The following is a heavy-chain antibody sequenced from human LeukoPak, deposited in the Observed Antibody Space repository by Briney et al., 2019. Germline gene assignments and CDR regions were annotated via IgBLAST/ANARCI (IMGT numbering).Heavy chain of an antibody. V-gene: IGHV4-34*01. CDR2: INHSGST. CDR1: GGSFSGYY. CDR3: ARGKRYCSSTSCYRGAFDI. Sequence: SETLSLTXAVYGGSFSGYYWSWIRQPPGKGLEWIGEINHSGSTNYNPSLKSRVTISVDTSKNQSSLKLSSVTAADTAVYYCARGKRYCSSTSCYRGAFDIWGQGTMVTVSS. J-gene: IGHJ3*02. D-gene: IGHD2-2*01.